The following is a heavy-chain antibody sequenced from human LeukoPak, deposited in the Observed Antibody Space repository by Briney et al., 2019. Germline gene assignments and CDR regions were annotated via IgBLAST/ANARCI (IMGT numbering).Heavy chain of an antibody. D-gene: IGHD2-21*01. V-gene: IGHV1-3*01. Sequence: ASVKVSCKASGYTFTKYVVHWVRQAPGQRPEWMGWIKAGNGDTKYSPNFQGRVTITRDTSASTAYMELSSLTSEDTALYYCARDDCGATCYPGGYWGQGTLVTVSS. CDR1: GYTFTKYV. CDR3: ARDDCGATCYPGGY. CDR2: IKAGNGDT. J-gene: IGHJ4*02.